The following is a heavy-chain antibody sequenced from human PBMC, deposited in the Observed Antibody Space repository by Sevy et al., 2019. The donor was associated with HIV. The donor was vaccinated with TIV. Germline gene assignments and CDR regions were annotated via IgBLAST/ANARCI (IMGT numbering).Heavy chain of an antibody. CDR2: MRSKPFAGTT. CDR3: IRGRLLGYTAMVPDY. V-gene: IGHV3-49*04. D-gene: IGHD5-18*01. Sequence: GGSLRLSCTTSGFTLGDYAMNWVRQAPGKGLEWVGFMRSKPFAGTTEYAAYVKGRFTISIADSEASAHLQMNSLRTADTGVYYCIRGRLLGYTAMVPDYWGQGTLVTVSS. J-gene: IGHJ4*02. CDR1: GFTLGDYA.